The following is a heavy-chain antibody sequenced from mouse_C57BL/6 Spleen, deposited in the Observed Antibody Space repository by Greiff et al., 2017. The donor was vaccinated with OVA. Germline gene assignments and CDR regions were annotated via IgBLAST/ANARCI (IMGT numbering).Heavy chain of an antibody. CDR3: ARDGYDAGYYFDY. Sequence: EVQLQESGPGLVKPSQSLSLTCSVTGYSITSGYYWNWIRQFPGNKLEWMGYISYDGSNNYNPSLKNRISITRDTSKNQFFLKLNSVTTEDTATYYCARDGYDAGYYFDYWGKGTTLTVSS. CDR1: GYSITSGYY. V-gene: IGHV3-6*01. CDR2: ISYDGSN. D-gene: IGHD2-2*01. J-gene: IGHJ2*01.